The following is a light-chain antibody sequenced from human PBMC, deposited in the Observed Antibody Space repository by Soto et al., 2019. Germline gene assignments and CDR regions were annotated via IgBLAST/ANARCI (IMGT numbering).Light chain of an antibody. CDR3: QQYNNWPLT. J-gene: IGKJ4*01. Sequence: EIVVTQSPATLSVSPGERSTLSCMAIQSVSSNLAWYQQKPGQAPRLLIYGASTRATGIPARFSGSGSGTEFTLTISSLQSEDFEVYYCQQYNNWPLTFGGGTKVDIK. V-gene: IGKV3-15*01. CDR1: QSVSSN. CDR2: GAS.